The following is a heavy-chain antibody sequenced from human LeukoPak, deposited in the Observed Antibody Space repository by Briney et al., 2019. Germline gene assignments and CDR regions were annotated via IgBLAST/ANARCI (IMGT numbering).Heavy chain of an antibody. CDR1: GLSFGNYW. CDR2: IKQDGSEK. J-gene: IGHJ3*02. D-gene: IGHD3-3*01. V-gene: IGHV3-7*03. CDR3: ARQAYDFWSGYFSPGAFDI. Sequence: PGGSLRLSCVASGLSFGNYWMDWVRQAPGKGLEWVGNIKQDGSEKYYVDSVKGRFTISRDNAKNSLYLDMNSLRAEDTALYYCARQAYDFWSGYFSPGAFDIWGQGTMVTVSS.